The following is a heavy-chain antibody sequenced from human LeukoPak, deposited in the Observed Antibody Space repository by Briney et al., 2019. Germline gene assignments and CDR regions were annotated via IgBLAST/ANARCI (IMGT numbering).Heavy chain of an antibody. CDR1: GGSVNSDNYY. CDR2: ISGSGFST. V-gene: IGHV3-23*01. Sequence: ETLSLTCTVSGGSVNSDNYYWGWIRQPPGKGLEWVSVISGSGFSTYYADSVKGRFTISRDDSKDTLYLQMNSLRAGDTAVYYCAKERHWELQTPPQFDCWGQGTLVTVSS. D-gene: IGHD7-27*01. J-gene: IGHJ4*02. CDR3: AKERHWELQTPPQFDC.